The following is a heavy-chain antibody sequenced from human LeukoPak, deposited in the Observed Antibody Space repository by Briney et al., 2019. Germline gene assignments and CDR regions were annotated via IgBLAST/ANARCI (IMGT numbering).Heavy chain of an antibody. CDR3: ARGYCCGGSCYSFDY. CDR1: GGSFSGYY. CDR2: INHSGST. V-gene: IGHV4-34*01. D-gene: IGHD2-15*01. Sequence: SSETLSLTCAVYGGSFSGYYWSWIRQPPGKGLEWIGEINHSGSTNYNPSLKSRVTISVDTSKNQFSLKLSSVTAADTAVYYCARGYCCGGSCYSFDYWGQGTLVTVSS. J-gene: IGHJ4*02.